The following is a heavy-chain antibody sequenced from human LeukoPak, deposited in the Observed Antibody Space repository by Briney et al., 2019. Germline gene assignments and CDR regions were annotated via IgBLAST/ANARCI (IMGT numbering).Heavy chain of an antibody. Sequence: SETLSLTCTVSGGSISSNYWSWIRQPPGKGLEWIGYVSYSGSSSYNPSLKSRVTISLDTSNNHFSLKLSSVTAADTAVYYCARQYYYDRGEAFDIWGQGTLVTVSS. CDR3: ARQYYYDRGEAFDI. D-gene: IGHD3-22*01. CDR2: VSYSGSS. J-gene: IGHJ3*02. V-gene: IGHV4-59*08. CDR1: GGSISSNY.